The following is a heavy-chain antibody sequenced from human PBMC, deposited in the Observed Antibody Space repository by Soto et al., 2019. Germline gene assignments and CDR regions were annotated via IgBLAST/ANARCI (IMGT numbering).Heavy chain of an antibody. J-gene: IGHJ5*02. CDR1: GGSISSGVYY. Sequence: SKTLSLTCTVSGGSISSGVYYWSWIRQHPGKGLEWIGYIYYSGSTYYNPSLKSRVTISVDTSKNQFSLKLSSVTAADTAVYYCARGYCSGGSCYRTGFDPWGQGTLVTVSS. CDR3: ARGYCSGGSCYRTGFDP. CDR2: IYYSGST. D-gene: IGHD2-15*01. V-gene: IGHV4-31*03.